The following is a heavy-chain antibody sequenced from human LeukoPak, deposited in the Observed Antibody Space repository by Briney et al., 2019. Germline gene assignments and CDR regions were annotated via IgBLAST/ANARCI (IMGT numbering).Heavy chain of an antibody. J-gene: IGHJ4*02. V-gene: IGHV3-23*01. CDR1: GFTVSSNY. D-gene: IGHD6-19*01. CDR3: AARPTSAPVAPSDF. CDR2: ISGSGDST. Sequence: QPGGSLRLSCAASGFTVSSNYMSWVRQAPGKGLEWVSAISGSGDSTHYADSVKGRFTISRDNSNSMLYLQMNSLRAEDTARYYCAARPTSAPVAPSDFWGQGTLVTVSS.